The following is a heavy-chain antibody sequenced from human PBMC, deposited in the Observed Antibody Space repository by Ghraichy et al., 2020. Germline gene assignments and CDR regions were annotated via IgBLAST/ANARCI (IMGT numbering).Heavy chain of an antibody. J-gene: IGHJ5*02. CDR1: GGSISSYY. Sequence: SETLSLTCTVSGGSISSYYWSWIRQPPGKGLEWIGYIYYSGSTNYNPSLKSRVTISVDTSKNQFSLKLSSVTAADTAVYYCARLYQGEYNWFDPWGQGTLITVSS. CDR3: ARLYQGEYNWFDP. CDR2: IYYSGST. V-gene: IGHV4-59*01. D-gene: IGHD2-2*01.